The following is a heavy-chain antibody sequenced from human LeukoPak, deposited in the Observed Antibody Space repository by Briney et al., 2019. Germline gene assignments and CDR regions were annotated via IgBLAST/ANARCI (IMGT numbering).Heavy chain of an antibody. J-gene: IGHJ4*02. CDR2: IYPGDSDT. Sequence: GESLKISCKGSGYSFTSYWIGWVRQMPGKGLEWMGIIYPGDSDTRYSPSFQGQVTISADKSISTAYLQWSSLKASDTAMYYCARRPYYYDSSVNYFDYWGQGTLVTVSS. D-gene: IGHD3-22*01. V-gene: IGHV5-51*01. CDR3: ARRPYYYDSSVNYFDY. CDR1: GYSFTSYW.